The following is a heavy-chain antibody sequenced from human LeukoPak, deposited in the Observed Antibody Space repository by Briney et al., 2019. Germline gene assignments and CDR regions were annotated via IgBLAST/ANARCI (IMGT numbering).Heavy chain of an antibody. V-gene: IGHV1-18*01. J-gene: IGHJ4*02. Sequence: ASVTVSCKASGYTFSSYGISWVRQAPGQGGEWMGWISTYNGKTSNAQNLQGRVTMTTDTSTSTAYMEVRSLRSDDTAVYYCARDYYGSGSYDYWGQGTLVTVSS. CDR1: GYTFSSYG. CDR2: ISTYNGKT. D-gene: IGHD3-10*01. CDR3: ARDYYGSGSYDY.